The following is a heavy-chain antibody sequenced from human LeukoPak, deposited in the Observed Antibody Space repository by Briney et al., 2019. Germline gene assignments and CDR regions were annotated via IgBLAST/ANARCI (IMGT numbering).Heavy chain of an antibody. CDR3: ARDKDSSGEFDY. J-gene: IGHJ4*02. D-gene: IGHD6-19*01. CDR2: IYYSGST. V-gene: IGHV4-59*11. Sequence: SETLSLTCTVSGGSMSNHYWSWIRRPPGKGLEWIGDIYYSGSTNYNPSLKSRVTMSVDTSKNQFSLKLSSVTAADTAVYYCARDKDSSGEFDYWGQGTLVTVSS. CDR1: GGSMSNHY.